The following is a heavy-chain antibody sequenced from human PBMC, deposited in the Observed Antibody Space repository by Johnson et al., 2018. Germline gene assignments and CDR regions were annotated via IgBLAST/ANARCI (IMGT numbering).Heavy chain of an antibody. CDR2: MNPNSGNT. J-gene: IGHJ1*01. CDR1: GYTFTIYD. V-gene: IGHV1-8*01. D-gene: IGHD1-26*01. CDR3: ARVRVGATTGQDFQH. Sequence: QVQLVESGAEVKKPGASVKVSCKASGYTFTIYDINWVRQATGQGLEWMGWMNPNSGNTGYAQKFHGRVTMTRNTSISTACMELSRLRSEDTAVYYCARVRVGATTGQDFQHWGQGTLVTVSS.